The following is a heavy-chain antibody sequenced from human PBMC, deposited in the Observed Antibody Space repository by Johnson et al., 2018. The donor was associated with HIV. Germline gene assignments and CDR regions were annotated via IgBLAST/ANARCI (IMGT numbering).Heavy chain of an antibody. J-gene: IGHJ3*02. Sequence: QVQLVESGGGVVQPGRSLRLSCAVSGFTVSNYGMHWVRQAPGKGLEWVAVISYDGSNKYYADSVKGRFTISRDNSKSTLILQMNGLKDEDTAIYYCARELRGPDAFDIWGLGTMVTVSS. CDR2: ISYDGSNK. CDR3: ARELRGPDAFDI. V-gene: IGHV3-30*03. CDR1: GFTVSNYG.